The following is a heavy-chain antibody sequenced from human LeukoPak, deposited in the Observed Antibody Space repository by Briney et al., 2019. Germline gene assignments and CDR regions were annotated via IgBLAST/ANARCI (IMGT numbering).Heavy chain of an antibody. CDR1: GGSISSSSYY. CDR3: ARARRGGWYRRSFDY. V-gene: IGHV4-39*07. J-gene: IGHJ4*02. D-gene: IGHD6-19*01. Sequence: PSETLSLTCTVSGGSISSSSYYWGWIRQPPGKGLEWIGEINHSGSTNYNPSLKSRVTISVDTSKNQFSLKLSSVTAADTAVYYCARARRGGWYRRSFDYWGQGTLVTVSS. CDR2: INHSGST.